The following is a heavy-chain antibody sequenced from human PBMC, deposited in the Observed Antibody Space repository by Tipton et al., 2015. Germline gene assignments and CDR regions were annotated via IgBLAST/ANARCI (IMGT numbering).Heavy chain of an antibody. CDR3: ARRRERFYFDF. CDR2: ISGSGNTM. V-gene: IGHV3-11*01. Sequence: SLRLSCAASGFTFSNYYMSWIRQAPGKGLEWVSYISGSGNTMYYTDFVKGRFTISRDNAKNSLYLQMNSLRAEDTAVYYCARRRERFYFDFWGRGTLVTVSS. CDR1: GFTFSNYY. J-gene: IGHJ2*01.